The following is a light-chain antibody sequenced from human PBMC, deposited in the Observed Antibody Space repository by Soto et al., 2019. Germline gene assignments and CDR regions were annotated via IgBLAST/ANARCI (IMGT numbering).Light chain of an antibody. CDR3: QQYNSYSSIHT. J-gene: IGKJ2*01. CDR2: DAS. CDR1: QSISSW. V-gene: IGKV1-5*01. Sequence: DIQMTQSPSTLSASVGDRVTITCRASQSISSWLAWYQQKPGKAPKLLIYDASSLESGVPSRFSGSGSGTEFTLSISSLQPDDFATYYCQQYNSYSSIHTFGQGTKLEIK.